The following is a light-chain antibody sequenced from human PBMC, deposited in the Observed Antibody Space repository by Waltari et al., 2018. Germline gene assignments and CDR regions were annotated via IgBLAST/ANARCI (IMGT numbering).Light chain of an antibody. CDR3: SSWDTGLDAYV. V-gene: IGLV10-54*01. J-gene: IGLJ1*01. CDR1: STTVGKQG. CDR2: RNN. Sequence: QAGLTQPPSVSADLGQTATLTCTGSSTTVGKQGATWLQQRQGHPPKLLSYRNNKRPSGVAERISASRSGNTASLTIIGLRPEDEADYYCSSWDTGLDAYVFGTGTTVTVL.